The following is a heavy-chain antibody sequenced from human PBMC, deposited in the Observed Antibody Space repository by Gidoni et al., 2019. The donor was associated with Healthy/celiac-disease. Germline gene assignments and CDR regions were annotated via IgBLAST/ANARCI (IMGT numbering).Heavy chain of an antibody. Sequence: QITLKESGPTLVKPTQTLTLTCTSSGFSLSTSGVGVGWIRQPPGKALEWLALIYWDDDKRYSPSLKSRLTITKDTSKNQVVLTMTNMDPVDTATYYCAHRLRRLVRGVWPAVGDAFDIWGQGTMVTVSS. CDR2: IYWDDDK. D-gene: IGHD3-10*01. CDR1: GFSLSTSGVG. V-gene: IGHV2-5*02. J-gene: IGHJ3*02. CDR3: AHRLRRLVRGVWPAVGDAFDI.